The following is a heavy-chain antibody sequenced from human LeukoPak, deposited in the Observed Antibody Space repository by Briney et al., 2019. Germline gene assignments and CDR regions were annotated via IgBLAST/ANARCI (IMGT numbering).Heavy chain of an antibody. CDR3: ARDLIPTRRGVSPVDY. D-gene: IGHD3-10*01. J-gene: IGHJ4*02. CDR1: GFTFSSYS. V-gene: IGHV3-21*01. Sequence: GGSLRLSCAASGFTFSSYSMNWVRQAPGKGLEWVSSISSSSSYIYYADSVKGRFTISRDNAKNSLYLQMNSLRAEDTAVYYCARDLIPTRRGVSPVDYWGQGTLVTVSS. CDR2: ISSSSSYI.